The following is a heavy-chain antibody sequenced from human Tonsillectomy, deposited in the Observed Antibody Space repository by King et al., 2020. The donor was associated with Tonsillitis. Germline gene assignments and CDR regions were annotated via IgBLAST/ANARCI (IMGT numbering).Heavy chain of an antibody. J-gene: IGHJ4*02. D-gene: IGHD6-13*01. Sequence: VQLVESGGGLVQPGGSLRLSCAASGFIFSSYAMSWVRQAPGKGLEWVSAIRGSGGSTYYADSVKGRFTISRDNSKNTLYLQMNSLRVEDTVVYYCAKIAAPVPSYYFDYWGQGALVTVSS. V-gene: IGHV3-23*04. CDR1: GFIFSSYA. CDR2: IRGSGGST. CDR3: AKIAAPVPSYYFDY.